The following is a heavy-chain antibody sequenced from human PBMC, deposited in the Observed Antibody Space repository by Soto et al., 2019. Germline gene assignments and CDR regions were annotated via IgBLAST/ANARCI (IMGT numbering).Heavy chain of an antibody. CDR1: GFTFRVYS. J-gene: IGHJ4*01. Sequence: EVQLVESGGGLVQPGGSLGLSCSASGFTFRVYSMNWVRQAPGKGLEWVSYITSDERTIHYADSVKGRFTISRDNAKNSVYLQMTSLRDEDTAVYYCARSVEGHFDFWGQGILVTVS. CDR2: ITSDERTI. CDR3: ARSVEGHFDF. D-gene: IGHD6-19*01. V-gene: IGHV3-48*02.